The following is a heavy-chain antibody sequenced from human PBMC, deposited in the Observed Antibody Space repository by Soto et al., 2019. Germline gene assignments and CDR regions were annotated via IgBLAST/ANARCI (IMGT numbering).Heavy chain of an antibody. Sequence: GGSLRLSCAASGFTFSSSWMTWVRQSPGQGLEWVANINQDGSGTYYLSSVKGRFIISRDNAKNSLYLQMNGLTAEDTAVYYCARHVSRGAAYCGPGTLVTVSS. V-gene: IGHV3-7*03. D-gene: IGHD2-8*01. CDR1: GFTFSSSW. J-gene: IGHJ4*02. CDR2: INQDGSGT. CDR3: ARHVSRGAAY.